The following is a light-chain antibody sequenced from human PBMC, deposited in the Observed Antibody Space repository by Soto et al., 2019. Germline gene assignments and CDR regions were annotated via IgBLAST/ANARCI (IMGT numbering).Light chain of an antibody. V-gene: IGKV3-15*01. CDR1: QSVATRY. Sequence: EIVLTQSPGTLSLSPGERATLSCRASQSVATRYLAWYQQKPGQAPRLLIYGASTRAPDIPARFSGSGSGTEFTRTISSLQSADFAVYYCQHYNNWPPLTFGGGTKVDNK. CDR3: QHYNNWPPLT. CDR2: GAS. J-gene: IGKJ4*01.